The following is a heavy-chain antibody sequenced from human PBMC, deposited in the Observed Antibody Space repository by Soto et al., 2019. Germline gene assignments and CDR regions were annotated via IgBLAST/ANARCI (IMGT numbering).Heavy chain of an antibody. Sequence: QVQLVQSGAEVKKPGASVKVSCKASGYTFSSYDINWVRQATGQGLEWMGWLNPNSGDTGYAQKFQGRVTLTRNTSINTAYIELSSLTSADTAVYSGATSGGGWYLYWGQGTLVTVSS. J-gene: IGHJ4*02. CDR1: GYTFSSYD. CDR3: ATSGGGWYLY. D-gene: IGHD6-19*01. CDR2: LNPNSGDT. V-gene: IGHV1-8*01.